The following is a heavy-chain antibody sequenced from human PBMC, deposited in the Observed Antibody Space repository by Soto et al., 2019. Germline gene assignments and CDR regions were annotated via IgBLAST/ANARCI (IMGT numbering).Heavy chain of an antibody. Sequence: QAQLVQSGAEVKKRGSSVKVSCKASGGTFSSYAISWVRQAPGQGLEWMGGIIPIFGTANYAQKCQGSVTITADDSTSTAYMDRSSVRSEDTSVYYCARAKAAAGSSRYYYYGIGVWGQGTTVTESS. CDR3: ARAKAAAGSSRYYYYGIGV. V-gene: IGHV1-69*01. CDR2: IIPIFGTA. CDR1: GGTFSSYA. J-gene: IGHJ6*02. D-gene: IGHD6-13*01.